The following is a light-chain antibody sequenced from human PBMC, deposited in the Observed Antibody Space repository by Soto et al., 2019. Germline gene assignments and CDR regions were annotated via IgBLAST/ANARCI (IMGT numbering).Light chain of an antibody. V-gene: IGKV3-20*01. CDR3: QQFDDSGT. CDR1: HSVSRTY. Sequence: EIVLTQSPGTLSFSPGERATLSCRASHSVSRTYLAWYQQKPGQAPRLLIFGASDRATGTPDRFSGSGSGTDFTLTISRLEPEDSAVYYCQQFDDSGTFGQGTRLEI. CDR2: GAS. J-gene: IGKJ5*01.